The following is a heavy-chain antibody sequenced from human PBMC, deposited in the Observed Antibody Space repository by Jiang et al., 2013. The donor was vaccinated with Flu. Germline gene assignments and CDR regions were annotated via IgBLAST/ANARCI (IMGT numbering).Heavy chain of an antibody. CDR1: GGTFSSYA. J-gene: IGHJ5*02. V-gene: IGHV1-69*01. D-gene: IGHD4-17*01. CDR3: ARSKRTLYGDYVIDWFDP. Sequence: GAEVKKPGSSVKVSCKASGGTFSSYAISWVRQAPGQGLEWMGGIIPIFGTANYAQKFQGRVTITADESTSTAYMELSSLRSEDTAVYYCARSKRTLYGDYVIDWFDPWGQGTLVTVSS. CDR2: IIPIFGTA.